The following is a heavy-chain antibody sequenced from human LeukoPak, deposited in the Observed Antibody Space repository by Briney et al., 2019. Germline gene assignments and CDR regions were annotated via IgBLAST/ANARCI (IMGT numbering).Heavy chain of an antibody. V-gene: IGHV3-7*01. Sequence: PGGSLRVSCAASGFTFRSYWMSWVRQAPGKGLEWVANINQGGSVKYYVDSVKGRFTISRDDAKNSLYVQMNSLRDEDTAVYYCARVGYSGWNLEYWGQGTLVTVSS. CDR2: INQGGSVK. D-gene: IGHD5-12*01. CDR3: ARVGYSGWNLEY. J-gene: IGHJ4*02. CDR1: GFTFRSYW.